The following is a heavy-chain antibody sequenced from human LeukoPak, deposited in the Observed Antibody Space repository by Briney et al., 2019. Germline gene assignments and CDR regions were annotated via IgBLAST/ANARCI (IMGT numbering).Heavy chain of an antibody. Sequence: ASVKVSCKVSGYTLTGLSMHWVRQAPGKGLEWMGTFDPENGETIYAQKFQGRVTMTEDTSTDTAYMELSSLRSEDTAVYYCARIAARRSDWFVYWGQGTLVTVSS. CDR2: FDPENGET. CDR1: GYTLTGLS. CDR3: ARIAARRSDWFVY. V-gene: IGHV1-24*01. J-gene: IGHJ4*02. D-gene: IGHD6-6*01.